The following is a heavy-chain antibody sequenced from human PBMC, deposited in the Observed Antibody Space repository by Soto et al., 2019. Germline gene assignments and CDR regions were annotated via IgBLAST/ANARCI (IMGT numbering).Heavy chain of an antibody. Sequence: PSETLSLTCTVSGDSISSNCWSWIRQPPGKGLEWIRYIYHSGSTNYNPSLKSRVTISVDTSKNQFSLKLSSVTAADTAVYYCARGFIGVEDYYYYYYMDVWGKGTTVTVSS. CDR1: GDSISSNC. CDR2: IYHSGST. D-gene: IGHD2-15*01. V-gene: IGHV4-59*01. CDR3: ARGFIGVEDYYYYYYMDV. J-gene: IGHJ6*03.